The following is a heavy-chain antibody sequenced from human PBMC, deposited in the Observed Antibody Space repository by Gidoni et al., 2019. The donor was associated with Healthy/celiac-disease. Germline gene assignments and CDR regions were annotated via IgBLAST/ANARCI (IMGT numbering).Heavy chain of an antibody. V-gene: IGHV1-69*01. CDR1: GGTFSGYA. J-gene: IGHJ4*02. CDR3: ASPLRHTWDYFDY. D-gene: IGHD7-27*01. Sequence: QVQLVQSGAEVKKHGSSVKVSCKASGGTFSGYAISWVRQAPGQGLEWMGGIIPIFGTANYAQKFQGRVTITADESTSTAYMELSSLRSEDTAVYYCASPLRHTWDYFDYWGQGTLVTVSS. CDR2: IIPIFGTA.